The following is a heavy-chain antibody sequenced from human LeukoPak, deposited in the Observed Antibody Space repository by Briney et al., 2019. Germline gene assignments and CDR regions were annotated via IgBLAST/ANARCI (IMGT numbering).Heavy chain of an antibody. CDR1: GFTFSSYA. CDR2: ISGSGGST. Sequence: PGGSLRLSCAASGFTFSSYAMSWVRQAPGKGPEWVSAISGSGGSTYYADSVKGRFTISRDNSKNTLYLQMNSLRAEDTAVYYCARTGLTYLTTATTWFDYWGQGTLVTVSS. D-gene: IGHD4-17*01. V-gene: IGHV3-23*01. J-gene: IGHJ4*02. CDR3: ARTGLTYLTTATTWFDY.